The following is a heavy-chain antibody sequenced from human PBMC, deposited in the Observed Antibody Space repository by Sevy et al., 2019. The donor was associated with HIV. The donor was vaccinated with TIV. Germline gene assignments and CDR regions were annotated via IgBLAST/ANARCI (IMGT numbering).Heavy chain of an antibody. CDR3: GRQGVAAEIDY. Sequence: GGSLRLSCAASGFTFSVAAVHWVRQASGKGLEWVGRIRNKADSYATSYAASVKGRITISRDDSKNMAYLQMNSLKTEDTAVYFCGRQGVAAEIDYWGRGTLVTVSS. V-gene: IGHV3-73*01. CDR1: GFTFSVAA. J-gene: IGHJ4*02. CDR2: IRNKADSYAT. D-gene: IGHD6-13*01.